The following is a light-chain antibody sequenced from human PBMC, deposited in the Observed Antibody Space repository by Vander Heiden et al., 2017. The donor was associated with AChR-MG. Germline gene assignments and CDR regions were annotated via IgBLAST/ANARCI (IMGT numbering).Light chain of an antibody. Sequence: QSALTQPASVSGSPGQSITISCTGTNSDIGTYNYVSWYQQHPGEASKVIIHDVSNRPSGVSNRFSGSKSGNTASLTISGLQAEDEADYFCTSYTTTFTWVFGGGTKLNVL. CDR2: DVS. V-gene: IGLV2-14*03. J-gene: IGLJ3*02. CDR3: TSYTTTFTWV. CDR1: NSDIGTYNY.